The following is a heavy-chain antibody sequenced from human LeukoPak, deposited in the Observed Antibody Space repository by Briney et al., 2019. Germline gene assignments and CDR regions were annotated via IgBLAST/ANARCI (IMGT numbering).Heavy chain of an antibody. Sequence: SETLSLTCTVSGGSISSGDYYWSWIRQPPGKGLEWIGYIYYSGSTYYNPSLKSRVTISVDTSKNQFSLKLSSVTAADTAVYYCARVLTTVTSYFDYWGQGTLVTVSS. CDR3: ARVLTTVTSYFDY. J-gene: IGHJ4*02. CDR1: GGSISSGDYY. V-gene: IGHV4-30-4*02. CDR2: IYYSGST. D-gene: IGHD4-17*01.